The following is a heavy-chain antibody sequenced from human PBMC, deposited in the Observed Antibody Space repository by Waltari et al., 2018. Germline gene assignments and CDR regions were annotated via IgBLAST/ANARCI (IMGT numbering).Heavy chain of an antibody. D-gene: IGHD3-22*01. CDR2: IYYSGGT. Sequence: QVQLQESGPGLVKPSETLSLTCTVSGGSISSHYWSWIRQPPGKGLEWIGYIYYSGGTTYNPPLQRRVTISVDTSKNQFSLMLSSVTAADTAVYYCARIQRDYYDSSVGAFDIWGQGTMVTVSS. V-gene: IGHV4-59*11. J-gene: IGHJ3*02. CDR1: GGSISSHY. CDR3: ARIQRDYYDSSVGAFDI.